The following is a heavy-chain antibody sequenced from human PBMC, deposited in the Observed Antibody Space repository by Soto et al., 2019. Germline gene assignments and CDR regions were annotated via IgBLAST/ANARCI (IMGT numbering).Heavy chain of an antibody. CDR2: IYTNGDI. J-gene: IGHJ4*02. CDR3: ASGFYDSSAFFD. V-gene: IGHV4-59*01. CDR1: GASISSSY. Sequence: SETLSLTCTVSGASISSSYWSWIRQPPGKGLECIGYIYTNGDINYSPSLKSRATISLDTSKNQFSLKLRSVTAADTAVYYCASGFYDSSAFFDWGPGALVTVSS. D-gene: IGHD3-22*01.